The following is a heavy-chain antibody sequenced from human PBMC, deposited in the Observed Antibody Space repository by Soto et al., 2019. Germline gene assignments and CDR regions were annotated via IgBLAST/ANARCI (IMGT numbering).Heavy chain of an antibody. V-gene: IGHV3-23*01. CDR1: GFTFSSYA. Sequence: SVGSLRLSCAASGFTFSSYAMSWVRQAPGKGLEWVSAISGSGGSTYYADSVKGRFTISRDNSKNTLYLQMNSLRAEDTAVYYCAKDRGGVNWFDPWGQGTLVTVSS. CDR3: AKDRGGVNWFDP. CDR2: ISGSGGST. J-gene: IGHJ5*02. D-gene: IGHD3-16*01.